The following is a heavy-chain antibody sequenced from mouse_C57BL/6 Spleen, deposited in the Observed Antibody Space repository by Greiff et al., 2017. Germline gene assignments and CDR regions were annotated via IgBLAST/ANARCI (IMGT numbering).Heavy chain of an antibody. V-gene: IGHV1-53*01. J-gene: IGHJ2*01. CDR3: ARWWVGGYFDY. Sequence: QVHVKQPGTELVKPGASVKLSCKASGYTFTSYWMHWVKQRPGQGLEWIGNINPSNGGTNYNEKFKSKATLTVDKSSSTAYMQLSSLTSEDSAVYYCARWWVGGYFDYWGQGTTLTVSS. D-gene: IGHD1-1*02. CDR1: GYTFTSYW. CDR2: INPSNGGT.